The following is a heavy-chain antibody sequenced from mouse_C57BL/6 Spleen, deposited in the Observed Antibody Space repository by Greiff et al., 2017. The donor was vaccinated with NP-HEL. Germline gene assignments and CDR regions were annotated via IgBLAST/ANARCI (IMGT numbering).Heavy chain of an antibody. D-gene: IGHD1-1*01. CDR2: IYPSDSET. J-gene: IGHJ2*01. V-gene: IGHV1-61*01. Sequence: QVQLQQPGAELVRPGSSVKLSCKASGYTFTSYWMDWVKQRPGQGLEWIGNIYPSDSETHYNQKFKDKATLTVDKSSSTAYMQLSSLTSEDSAVYYWARGTTVALDYWGQGTTLTVSS. CDR1: GYTFTSYW. CDR3: ARGTTVALDY.